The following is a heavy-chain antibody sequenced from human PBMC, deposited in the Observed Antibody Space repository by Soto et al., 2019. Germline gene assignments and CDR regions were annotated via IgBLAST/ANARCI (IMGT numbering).Heavy chain of an antibody. D-gene: IGHD6-19*01. Sequence: ASVKVSCKASGGTFSSYAISWVRQAPGQGLEWMGGIIPIFGTANYAQKFQGRVTITADESTSTAYMELSSLRSEDTAVYYCARDLFEYSSGTQWEYNWFDPWGQGTMVTVSS. J-gene: IGHJ5*01. V-gene: IGHV1-69*13. CDR1: GGTFSSYA. CDR2: IIPIFGTA. CDR3: ARDLFEYSSGTQWEYNWFDP.